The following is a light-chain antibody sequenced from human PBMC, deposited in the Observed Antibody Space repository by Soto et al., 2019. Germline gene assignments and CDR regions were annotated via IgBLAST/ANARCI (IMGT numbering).Light chain of an antibody. J-gene: IGLJ1*01. CDR1: SSNIGAGYD. CDR3: QSYDSSLSEV. Sequence: QSVLTQPPSVSGAPGQRVTISCTGRSSNIGAGYDVHWYQQLPGTAPKLLISGNSNRPSGVPDRFSGYKSGTSASLAITGLQAEDEADYYCQSYDSSLSEVFGTGSKLTVL. V-gene: IGLV1-40*01. CDR2: GNS.